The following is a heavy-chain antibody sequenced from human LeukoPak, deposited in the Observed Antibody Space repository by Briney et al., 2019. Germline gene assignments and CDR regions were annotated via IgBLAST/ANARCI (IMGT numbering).Heavy chain of an antibody. CDR3: AREMYSSSSGSDY. Sequence: PGGSLRLSCAASGFTFSDYYMSWIRQAPGKGLEWVSYISSSSSYTNYADSVKGRFTISRDNAKNSLYLQMNSLRAEDTAVYYCAREMYSSSSGSDYWGQGTLVTVSS. CDR1: GFTFSDYY. J-gene: IGHJ4*02. D-gene: IGHD6-6*01. CDR2: ISSSSSYT. V-gene: IGHV3-11*06.